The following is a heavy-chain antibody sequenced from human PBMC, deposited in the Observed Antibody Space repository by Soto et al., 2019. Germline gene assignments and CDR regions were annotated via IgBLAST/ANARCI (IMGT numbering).Heavy chain of an antibody. CDR2: VYYSGSA. CDR1: GYSITSSDW. CDR3: ARSYDSSGYNYFAY. V-gene: IGHV4-28*01. Sequence: SETLSLTCAVSGYSITSSDWWVWIRQPPGKGLEWIGYVYYSGSAYYNPSLKSRVTMSVDTSKNQFSLKLSSVTAVDTAVYYCARSYDSSGYNYFAYWGEGTLVTVSS. J-gene: IGHJ4*02. D-gene: IGHD3-22*01.